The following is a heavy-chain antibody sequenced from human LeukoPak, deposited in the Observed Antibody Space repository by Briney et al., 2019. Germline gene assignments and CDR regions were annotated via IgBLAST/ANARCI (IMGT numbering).Heavy chain of an antibody. D-gene: IGHD2-15*01. J-gene: IGHJ4*02. V-gene: IGHV3-21*01. CDR2: TSSSSSYI. CDR1: GFTFSSYS. CDR3: ARARLSFTRGIGANYFDY. Sequence: GGSLRLSCAASGFTFSSYSMNWVRQAPGKGLEWVSSTSSSSSYIYYADSVKGRFTISRDNAKNFLYLQVNSLRADDTAVYYCARARLSFTRGIGANYFDYWGQGTPVTVSS.